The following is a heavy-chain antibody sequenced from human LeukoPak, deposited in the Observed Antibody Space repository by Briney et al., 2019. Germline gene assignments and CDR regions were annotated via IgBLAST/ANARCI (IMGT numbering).Heavy chain of an antibody. CDR2: IYYSGST. CDR1: GVSISSYY. Sequence: SETLSLTCTVSGVSISSYYWSWIRQPPGKGLEWIGYIYYSGSTNYNPSLKSRVTISVDTSKNQFSLKLSSVTAADTAVYYCASWALGAFDIWGQGTMVTVSS. V-gene: IGHV4-59*01. D-gene: IGHD3-16*01. CDR3: ASWALGAFDI. J-gene: IGHJ3*02.